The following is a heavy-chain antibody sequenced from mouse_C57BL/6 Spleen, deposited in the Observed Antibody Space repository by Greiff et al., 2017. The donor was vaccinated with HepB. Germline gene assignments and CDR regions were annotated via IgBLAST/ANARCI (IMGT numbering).Heavy chain of an antibody. Sequence: QVQLQQSGAELARPGASVKLSCKASGYTFTSYGISWVKQRTGQGLEWIGEIYPRSGNTYYNEKFKGKATLTADKSSSTAYMELRSLTSEDSAVYFCASSRRDYGSSYWYFDVWGTGTTVTVSS. V-gene: IGHV1-81*01. CDR1: GYTFTSYG. D-gene: IGHD1-1*01. CDR3: ASSRRDYGSSYWYFDV. CDR2: IYPRSGNT. J-gene: IGHJ1*03.